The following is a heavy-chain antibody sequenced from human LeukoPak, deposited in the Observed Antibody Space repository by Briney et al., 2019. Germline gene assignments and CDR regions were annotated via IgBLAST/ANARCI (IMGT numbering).Heavy chain of an antibody. D-gene: IGHD3-10*01. Sequence: SVKVSCKASGGTFSSYAISWVRQAPGQGLEWMGGIIPTFGTANYAQKFQGRVTITADESTSTAYMELSSLRSEDTAVYYCARSREPSPRGLIQLDYWGQGTLVTVSS. V-gene: IGHV1-69*13. CDR1: GGTFSSYA. CDR2: IIPTFGTA. CDR3: ARSREPSPRGLIQLDY. J-gene: IGHJ4*02.